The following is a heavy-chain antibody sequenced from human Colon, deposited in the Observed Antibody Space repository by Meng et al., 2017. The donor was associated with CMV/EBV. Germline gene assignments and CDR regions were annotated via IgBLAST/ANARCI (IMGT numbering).Heavy chain of an antibody. CDR2: IHDSGST. J-gene: IGHJ6*02. CDR1: GDSLSPHY. Sequence: SETLSLTCTVSGDSLSPHYWSWTRQSPGKGLEWIGFIHDSGSTIYNPSLQRRVTISVDTSKNQFSLQLNSVTAADTAIYYCARGIGGRAPLDVWGPGTTVTVS. CDR3: ARGIGGRAPLDV. V-gene: IGHV4-59*11.